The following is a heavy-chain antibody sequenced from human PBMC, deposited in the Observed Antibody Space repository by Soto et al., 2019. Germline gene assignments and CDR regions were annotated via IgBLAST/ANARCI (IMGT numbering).Heavy chain of an antibody. D-gene: IGHD3-22*01. CDR1: GGSISDGYY. V-gene: IGHV4-31*03. CDR2: ISYSGST. J-gene: IGHJ5*02. CDR3: ARRDRSGYSYWLDT. Sequence: TLSLTCTVSGGSISDGYYWSWIRQHPGKGLEWIGSISYSGSTSYNPSLKSRLTISVDRSKSQFSLNLSSVTAADTAVYYCARRDRSGYSYWLDTWGQGTLVTVSS.